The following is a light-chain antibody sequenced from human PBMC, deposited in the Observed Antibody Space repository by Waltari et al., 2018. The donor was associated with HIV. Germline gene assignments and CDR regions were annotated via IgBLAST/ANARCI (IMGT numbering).Light chain of an antibody. CDR2: DVP. CDR3: SSYSSSTTVV. Sequence: QSALTQPASVSGSPGQSFTISCTGTRSDVGAYNYVSWFQQHPGKAPKLIIYDVPNRPAGVSNCFSASQSVSTPSLTISGLQAEYVADYFCSSYSSSTTVVFGGRTKLSVL. CDR1: RSDVGAYNY. V-gene: IGLV2-14*03. J-gene: IGLJ2*01.